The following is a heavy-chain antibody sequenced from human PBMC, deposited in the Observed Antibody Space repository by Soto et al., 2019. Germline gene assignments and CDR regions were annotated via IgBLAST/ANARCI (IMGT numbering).Heavy chain of an antibody. J-gene: IGHJ6*03. D-gene: IGHD2-2*01. Sequence: EVQLVESGGGLVQPGGSLRLSCAASGFTFSSYSMNWVRQAPGKGLEWVSYISSSSSTIYYADSVKGRFTISRDNAKNSLYLQMNSLRAEDTAVYYCARAGYCSSTSCFDYMDVWGKGTTVTVSS. CDR1: GFTFSSYS. CDR3: ARAGYCSSTSCFDYMDV. CDR2: ISSSSSTI. V-gene: IGHV3-48*01.